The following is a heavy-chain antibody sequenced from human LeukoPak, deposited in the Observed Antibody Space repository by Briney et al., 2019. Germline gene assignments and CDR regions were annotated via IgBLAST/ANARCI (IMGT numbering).Heavy chain of an antibody. Sequence: GGSLRLSCAASGFSSSDYYMSWIRQPPGKGLEWISFFGSSSGTTYYADSVKGRFTISRDTAKNTLYLQLNSLRAEDTAVYYCAKYSSPYYFDSWGQGTLVTVSS. CDR1: GFSSSDYY. V-gene: IGHV3-11*04. D-gene: IGHD2-21*01. J-gene: IGHJ4*02. CDR3: AKYSSPYYFDS. CDR2: FGSSSGTT.